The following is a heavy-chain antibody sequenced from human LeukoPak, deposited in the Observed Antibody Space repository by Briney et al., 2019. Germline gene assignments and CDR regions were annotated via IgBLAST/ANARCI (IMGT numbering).Heavy chain of an antibody. CDR1: GYTFTDYY. CDR2: VDPEDGET. CDR3: ATNTERD. D-gene: IGHD2-2*02. V-gene: IGHV1-69-2*01. J-gene: IGHJ4*02. Sequence: GASVKVSCKASGYTFTDYYIHWVQQAPGKGLEWVGRVDPEDGETIYAEKFQGRVTITADTSTDTAYMELSGLKSEDTAFYYCATNTERDWGQGTLVTVSS.